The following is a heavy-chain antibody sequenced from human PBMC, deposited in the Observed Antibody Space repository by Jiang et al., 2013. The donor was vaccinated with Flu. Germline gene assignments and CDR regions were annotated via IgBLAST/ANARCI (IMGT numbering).Heavy chain of an antibody. J-gene: IGHJ4*02. CDR2: ISVSSDYI. D-gene: IGHD6-19*01. CDR1: GFTFSTYS. CDR3: AAKVPGMTVADGDF. Sequence: VQLLESGGGLVQPGGSLRLSCVASGFTFSTYSMTWVRQAPGKGLQWVSAISVSSDYIYYEDSVKGRFTISRDNSESILYLQMNSLRAEDTAVYYCAAKVPGMTVADGDFWGQGTLGRRLL. V-gene: IGHV3-23*01.